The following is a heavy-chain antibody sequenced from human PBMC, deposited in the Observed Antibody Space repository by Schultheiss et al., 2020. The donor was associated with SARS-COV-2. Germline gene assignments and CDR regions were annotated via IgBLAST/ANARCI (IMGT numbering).Heavy chain of an antibody. V-gene: IGHV1-3*01. CDR2: INAGNGNT. D-gene: IGHD6-19*01. CDR1: GYTFTSYA. Sequence: ASVKVSCKASGYTFTSYAMHWVRQAPGQRLEWMGWINAGNGNTKYSQKFQGRVTITRDTSASTAYMELSSLRSEDTAVYYCAREMYSSGWRPTSYYYGMDVWGQGTTVTVSS. CDR3: AREMYSSGWRPTSYYYGMDV. J-gene: IGHJ6*02.